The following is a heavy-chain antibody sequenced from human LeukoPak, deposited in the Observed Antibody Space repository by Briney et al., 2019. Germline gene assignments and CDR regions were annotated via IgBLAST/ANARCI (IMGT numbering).Heavy chain of an antibody. Sequence: GGSLRLSCVGSGFTFSNYAMSWVRQAPGKGLDWVSVISGSAHKIRYADSVRGRFTISRDNSENTVYLQMNNPRGEDTAIYYCAGRITGYSSGYVFWGQGTLVTVSS. D-gene: IGHD5-18*01. CDR1: GFTFSNYA. CDR3: AGRITGYSSGYVF. CDR2: ISGSAHKI. J-gene: IGHJ4*02. V-gene: IGHV3-23*01.